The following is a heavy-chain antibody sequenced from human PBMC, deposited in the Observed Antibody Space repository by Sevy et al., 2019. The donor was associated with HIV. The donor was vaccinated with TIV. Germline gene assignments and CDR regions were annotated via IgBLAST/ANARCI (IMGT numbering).Heavy chain of an antibody. J-gene: IGHJ6*02. Sequence: GGSLRLSCAASGFTFSSYAMSWVRQAPGKGLEWVSAISGSGGSTYYADSVKGRLTISSDNSKNTLYLQMNSLRAEDTAVYYCAKDLWGSYYDILTGYYRKKYGMDVWGQGTTVTVSS. CDR1: GFTFSSYA. CDR2: ISGSGGST. V-gene: IGHV3-23*01. CDR3: AKDLWGSYYDILTGYYRKKYGMDV. D-gene: IGHD3-9*01.